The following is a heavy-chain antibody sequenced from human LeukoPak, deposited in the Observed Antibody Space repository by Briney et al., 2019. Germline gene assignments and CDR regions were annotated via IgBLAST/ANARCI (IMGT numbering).Heavy chain of an antibody. CDR1: GFTFSSYS. J-gene: IGHJ4*02. Sequence: PGGSLRLSCAASGFTFSSYSMNWVRQAPGKGLEWVSSISSSSSYIYCADSVKGRFTISRDNAKNSLYLQMNSLRAEDTAVYYRARDGPDYGDYPDYWGQGTLVTVSS. CDR2: ISSSSSYI. CDR3: ARDGPDYGDYPDY. V-gene: IGHV3-21*01. D-gene: IGHD4-17*01.